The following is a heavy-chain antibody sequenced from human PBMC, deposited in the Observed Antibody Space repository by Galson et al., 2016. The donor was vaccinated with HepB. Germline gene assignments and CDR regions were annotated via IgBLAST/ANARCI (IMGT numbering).Heavy chain of an antibody. CDR2: INPNSGVT. D-gene: IGHD4-17*01. J-gene: IGHJ4*02. Sequence: SVKVSCKASGYTSRRYYIHWVRQAPGQGLEWVGWINPNSGVTTYAQKFQGRVTMTRDTSISTVYMELSSLRSDDTAMYYCAREAKPYGDIDSWGQGTLVTVSS. V-gene: IGHV1-2*02. CDR1: GYTSRRYY. CDR3: AREAKPYGDIDS.